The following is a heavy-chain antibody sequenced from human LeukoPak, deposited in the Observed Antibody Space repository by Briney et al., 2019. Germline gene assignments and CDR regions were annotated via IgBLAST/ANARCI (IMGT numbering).Heavy chain of an antibody. CDR2: IKPSGGAT. D-gene: IGHD2-15*01. V-gene: IGHV1-46*01. Sequence: GASVKVSCKPSGYTFTSHFMHWARQAPGQGLEWMGIIKPSGGATSYPQKFQGRVTMSRNMSTSTVYMELSSLRSEDTAVYYCATALYCSGDNCPPTWGQGTLVTVSS. J-gene: IGHJ5*02. CDR1: GYTFTSHF. CDR3: ATALYCSGDNCPPT.